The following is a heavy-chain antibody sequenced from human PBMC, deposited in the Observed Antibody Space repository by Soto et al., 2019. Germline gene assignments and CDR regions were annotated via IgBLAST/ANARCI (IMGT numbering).Heavy chain of an antibody. D-gene: IGHD3-3*01. CDR1: GFTFSSYG. CDR2: ISYDGSNK. Sequence: QVQLVESGGGVVQPGRSLRLSCAASGFTFSSYGMHWVRQAPGKGLEWVAVISYDGSNKYYADSVKGRFTISRDNSKNTLYLQMNSLRAEDTAVYYCAKNLDYLDGMDVWGQGTTDTVSS. J-gene: IGHJ6*02. CDR3: AKNLDYLDGMDV. V-gene: IGHV3-30*18.